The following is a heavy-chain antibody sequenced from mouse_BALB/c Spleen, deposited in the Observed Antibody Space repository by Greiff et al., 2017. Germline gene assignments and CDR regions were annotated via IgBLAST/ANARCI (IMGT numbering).Heavy chain of an antibody. Sequence: LQQPGSELVRPGASVKLSCKASGYTFTSYWMHWVKQRPGQGLEWIGNIYPGSGSTNYDEKFKSKATLTVDTSSSTAYMQLSSLTSEDSAVYYCTRGKGARWGQGTTLTVSS. V-gene: IGHV1S22*01. CDR1: GYTFTSYW. CDR2: IYPGSGST. J-gene: IGHJ2*01. D-gene: IGHD3-1*01. CDR3: TRGKGAR.